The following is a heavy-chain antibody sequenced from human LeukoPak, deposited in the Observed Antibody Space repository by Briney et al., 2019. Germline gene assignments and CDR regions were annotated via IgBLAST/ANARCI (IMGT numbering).Heavy chain of an antibody. V-gene: IGHV4-38-2*01. Sequence: SETLSLTCAVSGYSISSGDYWGWIRQPPGKGLEWIGSIYHSGSTHYNPSLKSRVTISVDRSKNQSPLQLSSVTAADTAVYYCARGYQQPKRVPYYHYMDVWGKGTTVTVSS. D-gene: IGHD2-2*01. J-gene: IGHJ6*03. CDR3: ARGYQQPKRVPYYHYMDV. CDR1: GYSISSGDY. CDR2: IYHSGST.